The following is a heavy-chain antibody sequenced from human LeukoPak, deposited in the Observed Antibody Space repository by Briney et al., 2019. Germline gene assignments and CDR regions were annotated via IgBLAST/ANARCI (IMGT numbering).Heavy chain of an antibody. D-gene: IGHD3-10*01. Sequence: PSGTLSLTCGVSGGSVINTNWWTWVRQPPGKGLEWIGYIYYSGSTYYNPSLKSRVTISVDTSKNQFSLRLTSVTAADTAVYYCARVTGSGSFDYWGQGTLVTVSS. V-gene: IGHV4-4*02. CDR3: ARVTGSGSFDY. CDR1: GGSVINTNW. J-gene: IGHJ4*02. CDR2: IYYSGST.